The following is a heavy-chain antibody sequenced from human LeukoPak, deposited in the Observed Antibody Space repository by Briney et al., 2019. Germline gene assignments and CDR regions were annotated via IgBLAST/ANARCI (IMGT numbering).Heavy chain of an antibody. CDR2: LYYSGST. CDR1: GGSIRSSNYY. J-gene: IGHJ5*02. CDR3: AREGTAGTNLNWFDP. Sequence: SETLSLTCTVSGGSIRSSNYYWGWIRQPPGKGLEWIGSLYYSGSTYYNPSLKSRVTISVDTSKNQFSLKLSSVTAADTAVYYCAREGTAGTNLNWFDPWGQGTLVTVSS. D-gene: IGHD1-1*01. V-gene: IGHV4-39*07.